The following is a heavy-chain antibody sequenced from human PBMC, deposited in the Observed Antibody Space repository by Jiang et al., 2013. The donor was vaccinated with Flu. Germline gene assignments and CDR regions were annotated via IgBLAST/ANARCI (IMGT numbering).Heavy chain of an antibody. D-gene: IGHD2-15*01. CDR2: IQHIGST. V-gene: IGHV4-59*01. J-gene: IGHJ4*02. CDR1: GVSITRDY. CDR3: ARPYCHSGTCYSDY. Sequence: GPGLVKPSGTLSLTCTVSGVSITRDYWNWIRQSPGEALEWIGSIQHIGSTTKNPSLKSRVTMSVDTSKNQLSLRLSSVTAADTAVYYCARPYCHSGTCYSDYWGQGALVTVSS.